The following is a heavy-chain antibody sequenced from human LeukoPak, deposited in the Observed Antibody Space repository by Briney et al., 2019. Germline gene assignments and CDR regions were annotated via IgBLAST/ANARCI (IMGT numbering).Heavy chain of an antibody. CDR1: GGSISSGDYY. D-gene: IGHD3-3*01. V-gene: IGHV4-30-4*01. CDR2: IYYTGST. CDR3: ARDAKYYDFWSGYPGNWFDP. Sequence: SETLSLTCTVSGGSISSGDYYWSWIRQPPGKGLEWIGFIYYTGSTYYNPSLKGRVTISVDTSKNQFSLKLSSVTAADTAVYYCARDAKYYDFWSGYPGNWFDPWGQGTLVTVSS. J-gene: IGHJ5*02.